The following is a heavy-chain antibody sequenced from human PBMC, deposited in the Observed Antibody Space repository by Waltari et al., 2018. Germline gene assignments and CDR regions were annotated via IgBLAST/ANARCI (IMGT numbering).Heavy chain of an antibody. J-gene: IGHJ4*02. CDR3: ASPVAAAD. CDR2: INHSGST. D-gene: IGHD2-21*01. Sequence: QVQLQQLGAGLLKPSETLSLTCAVYGGSFSGYYWSWIPQPPGKGLEWIGEINHSGSTNYNPSLKSRVTISVDTSKNQFSLKLSSVTAADTAVYYCASPVAAADWGQGTLVTVSS. V-gene: IGHV4-34*01. CDR1: GGSFSGYY.